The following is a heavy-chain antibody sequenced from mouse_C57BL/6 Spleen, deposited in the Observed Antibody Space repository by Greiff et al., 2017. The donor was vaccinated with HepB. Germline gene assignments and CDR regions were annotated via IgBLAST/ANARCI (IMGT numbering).Heavy chain of an antibody. J-gene: IGHJ3*01. CDR2: IYPGDGDT. CDR1: GYAFSSSW. Sequence: VQLQQSGPELVKPGASVKISCKASGYAFSSSWMNWVKQRPGKGLEWIGRIYPGDGDTNYNGKFKGKATLTADKSSSTAYMQLSSLTSEDSAVYFCAREGENYYGSSRFAYWGQGTLVTVSA. V-gene: IGHV1-82*01. CDR3: AREGENYYGSSRFAY. D-gene: IGHD1-1*01.